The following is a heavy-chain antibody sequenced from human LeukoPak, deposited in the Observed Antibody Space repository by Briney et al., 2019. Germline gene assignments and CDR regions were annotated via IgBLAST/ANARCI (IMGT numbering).Heavy chain of an antibody. CDR2: MNPKSGNT. Sequence: GESLKISCKGSGYSFTNYWIGWVRQAPGQGLEWMGWMNPKSGNTGYGQKFQGRVTMTRVTSITTAYMELRSLRSDDTAVYYCTKASLAFGTKYFDPWGQGTLVTVSS. CDR1: GYSFTNYW. J-gene: IGHJ5*02. V-gene: IGHV1-8*02. CDR3: TKASLAFGTKYFDP. D-gene: IGHD3-10*01.